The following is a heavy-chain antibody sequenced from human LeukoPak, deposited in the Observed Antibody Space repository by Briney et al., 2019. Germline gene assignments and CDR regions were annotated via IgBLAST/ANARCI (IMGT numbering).Heavy chain of an antibody. CDR2: IYRDDDK. CDR1: GFSLSTSGVG. V-gene: IGHV2-5*02. D-gene: IGHD3-10*01. J-gene: IGHJ3*01. Sequence: SGPTLVNPTQTLTLTCTFSGFSLSTSGVGVGWIRQPPGKALEWLAFIYRDDDKRYSPSLKSRLTITKDTSENQVVLTMTNMDPVDTATYYCAHSEDYYGSVDAFDVWGQGTMVTVSS. CDR3: AHSEDYYGSVDAFDV.